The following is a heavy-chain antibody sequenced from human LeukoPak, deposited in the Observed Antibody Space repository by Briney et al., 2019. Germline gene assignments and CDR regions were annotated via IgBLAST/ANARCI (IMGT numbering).Heavy chain of an antibody. D-gene: IGHD3-3*01. J-gene: IGHJ4*02. CDR2: ISYDGSNK. Sequence: PGGSLRLSCAASGFTFSSYAMHWVRQAPGKGLEWVAVISYDGSNKYYADSVKGRFTISRDNSKNTLYLQMNSLRAEDTAVYYCAKGGITIFDTWRLGNSWYYFDYWGQGTLVTVSS. CDR3: AKGGITIFDTWRLGNSWYYFDY. CDR1: GFTFSSYA. V-gene: IGHV3-30-3*01.